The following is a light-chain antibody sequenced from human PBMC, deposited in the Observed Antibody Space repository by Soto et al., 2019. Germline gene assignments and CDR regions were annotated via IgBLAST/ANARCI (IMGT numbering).Light chain of an antibody. CDR1: QSVSSSY. Sequence: EIVLTQSPGTLSLSPGERAALSCRASQSVSSSYLAWYQQKIGQAPRLLIYGASSRATGIPDRFSVSGSGTDFNLTISRLEPEDFAVYFCQQVCSSPITFGQGTRLESK. CDR3: QQVCSSPIT. CDR2: GAS. V-gene: IGKV3-20*01. J-gene: IGKJ5*01.